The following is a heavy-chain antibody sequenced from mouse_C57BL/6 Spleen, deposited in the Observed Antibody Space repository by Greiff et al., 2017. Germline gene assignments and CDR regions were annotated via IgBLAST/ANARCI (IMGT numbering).Heavy chain of an antibody. J-gene: IGHJ3*01. Sequence: VQLQQPGAELVKPGASVKLSCKASGYTFTSYWMHWVKQRPGQGLEWIGNINPTNGGTNYNEKFKSKATLTVDKSSSTAYMQLSSLTSEDSAVYYCARPATMVTGFAYWGQGTLVTVSA. V-gene: IGHV1-53*01. CDR2: INPTNGGT. D-gene: IGHD2-2*01. CDR1: GYTFTSYW. CDR3: ARPATMVTGFAY.